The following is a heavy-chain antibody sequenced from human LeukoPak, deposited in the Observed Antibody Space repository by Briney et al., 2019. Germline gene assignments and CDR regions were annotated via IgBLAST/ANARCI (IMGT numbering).Heavy chain of an antibody. CDR1: GFTFSSHG. V-gene: IGHV3-23*01. J-gene: IGHJ2*01. Sequence: PGGSLRLSGAASGFTFSSHGMDWVRQAPGMGLEWVSGVSPSGDITYYADSVKGRFAISRDNSRNTVYFQLSSLRADDTAVYYCAKDIDWGRFDVWGRGTLVTVSS. D-gene: IGHD7-27*01. CDR2: VSPSGDIT. CDR3: AKDIDWGRFDV.